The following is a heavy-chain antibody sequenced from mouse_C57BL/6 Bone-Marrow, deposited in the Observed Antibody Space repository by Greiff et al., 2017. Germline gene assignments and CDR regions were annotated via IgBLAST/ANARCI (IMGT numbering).Heavy chain of an antibody. CDR3: AIEDGITTPPFDY. D-gene: IGHD1-1*01. CDR2: IWSGGRK. V-gene: IGHV2-2*01. J-gene: IGHJ3*01. Sequence: VQLQQSGPGLVQPSQCLSITCTVSGFSLTSYGVHWVRQSPGKGLEWLGVIWSGGRKDNNAAFISRLSISKDNSKSQVFLKMNSLQADDTAIYYCAIEDGITTPPFDYWGQGTLVTVSA. CDR1: GFSLTSYG.